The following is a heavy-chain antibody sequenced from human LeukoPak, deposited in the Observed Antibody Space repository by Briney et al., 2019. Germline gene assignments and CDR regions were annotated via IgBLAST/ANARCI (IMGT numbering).Heavy chain of an antibody. CDR3: AKDRRRDGFNDAFDI. D-gene: IGHD5-24*01. CDR1: GFTFSSYA. V-gene: IGHV3-23*01. CDR2: ISGSGGST. Sequence: GGSLRLSCAASGFTFSSYAMSWVRQAPGKGLEWVSAISGSGGSTYHADSVKGRFTISRDNSKNTLYLQMNSLRAEDTAVYYCAKDRRRDGFNDAFDIWGQGTMVTVSS. J-gene: IGHJ3*02.